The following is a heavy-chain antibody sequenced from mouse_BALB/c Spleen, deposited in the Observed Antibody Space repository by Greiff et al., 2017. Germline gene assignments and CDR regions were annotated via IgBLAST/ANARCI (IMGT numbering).Heavy chain of an antibody. V-gene: IGHV5-6-3*01. Sequence: EVQLVESGGGLVQPGGSLKLSCAASGFTFSSYGMSWVRQTPDKRLELVATINSNGGSTYYPDSVKGRFTISRDNAKNTLYLQMSSLKSEDTAMYYCARDPPYGKDAMDYWGQGTSVTVSS. CDR2: INSNGGST. CDR1: GFTFSSYG. CDR3: ARDPPYGKDAMDY. J-gene: IGHJ4*01. D-gene: IGHD2-10*02.